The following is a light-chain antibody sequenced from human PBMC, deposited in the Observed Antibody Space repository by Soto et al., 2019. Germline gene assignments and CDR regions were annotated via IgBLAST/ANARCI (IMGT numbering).Light chain of an antibody. J-gene: IGLJ1*01. CDR3: SSYTSSNTLEV. CDR1: SRDVGGSNY. Sequence: QSALIQAAAVSGSPVQSITISCTGTSRDVGGSNYVSWYQHHPHRAPKLLIYEVSYRPSGVSSRFSGSKSGNTASLTISGLQAEDDADYYCSSYTSSNTLEVFGVGTKLTVL. V-gene: IGLV2-14*01. CDR2: EVS.